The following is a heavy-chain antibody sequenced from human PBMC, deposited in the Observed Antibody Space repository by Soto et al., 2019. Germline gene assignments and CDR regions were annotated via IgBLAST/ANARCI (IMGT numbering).Heavy chain of an antibody. CDR3: ARALYYYDSSGYSIWGMDV. D-gene: IGHD3-22*01. V-gene: IGHV1-69*13. CDR1: GGTFSSYA. Sequence: ASVKVSCKASGGTFSSYAISWVRQAPGQGLEWMGGIIPIFGTANYAQKSQGRVTITADESTSTAYMELSSLRSEDTAVYYCARALYYYDSSGYSIWGMDVWGQGTTVTVSS. CDR2: IIPIFGTA. J-gene: IGHJ6*02.